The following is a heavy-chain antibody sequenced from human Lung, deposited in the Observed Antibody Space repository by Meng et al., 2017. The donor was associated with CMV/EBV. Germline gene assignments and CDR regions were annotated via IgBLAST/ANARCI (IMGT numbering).Heavy chain of an antibody. J-gene: IGHJ4*02. Sequence: KVSCKAHGGTRSSYALSWVRQAPGQGLEWMGNIIPILGIVNYAQKFRVRVTITADRATGTAYMELSSLRSEDTAVYYCARTLGSYYDYWGQGTLVTVSS. D-gene: IGHD1-26*01. CDR2: IIPILGIV. CDR1: GGTRSSYA. V-gene: IGHV1-69*04. CDR3: ARTLGSYYDY.